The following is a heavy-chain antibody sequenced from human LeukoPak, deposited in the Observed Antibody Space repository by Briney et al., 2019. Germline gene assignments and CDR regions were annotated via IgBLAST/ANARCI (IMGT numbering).Heavy chain of an antibody. J-gene: IGHJ4*02. Sequence: ASVKVSCKASGFTFTSSAMQWVRQARGQRLEWIGWIVVGSGNTNYAQKFQERVTITRDMSTSTAYMELSSLRSEDTAVYYCAASNIYSSGYLNYWGQGTLVTVSS. CDR3: AASNIYSSGYLNY. CDR2: IVVGSGNT. V-gene: IGHV1-58*02. D-gene: IGHD3-22*01. CDR1: GFTFTSSA.